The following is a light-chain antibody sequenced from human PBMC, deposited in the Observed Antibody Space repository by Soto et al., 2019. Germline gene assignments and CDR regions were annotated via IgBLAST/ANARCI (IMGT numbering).Light chain of an antibody. V-gene: IGKV3-20*01. CDR2: AAS. CDR3: LQYGVPLWT. J-gene: IGKJ1*01. CDR1: QSVTANY. Sequence: DIALTQSPGTLSLSPGERATLSCRASQSVTANYLAWYQQQPGQAPRLLIYAASIVATGIPDRFSGSGSGTDFTLNISRLEPEDFAVYYCLQYGVPLWTFGQGTKVEIK.